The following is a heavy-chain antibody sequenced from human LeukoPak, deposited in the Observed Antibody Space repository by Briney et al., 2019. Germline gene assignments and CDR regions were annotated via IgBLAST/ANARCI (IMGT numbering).Heavy chain of an antibody. CDR2: ISAYNGNT. CDR3: ARDRLSGGGDY. J-gene: IGHJ4*02. Sequence: ASVKVSCKASGYTFTNYGISWVRQAPGQGPEWMGWISAYNGNTNYAQKLQGRVTMTTDTSTSTAYMDLKSLRSDDTAVYYCARDRLSGGGDYWGQGTLVTVSS. D-gene: IGHD1-26*01. CDR1: GYTFTNYG. V-gene: IGHV1-18*01.